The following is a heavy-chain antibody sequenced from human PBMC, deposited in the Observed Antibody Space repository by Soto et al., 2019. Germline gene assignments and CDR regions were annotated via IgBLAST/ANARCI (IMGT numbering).Heavy chain of an antibody. J-gene: IGHJ5*02. CDR2: INTGNGNT. V-gene: IGHV1-3*04. Sequence: QVQLVQSGAEVKKPGAPVKVSCKASGYTFTRYAMHWVRQAPGQGLEWMGWINTGNGNTHYSQKFQGRVTFTRDASATTAYMELSSLTSEYTAVYYCARNVDYFDPWGQGTLVTVSS. CDR3: ARNVDYFDP. CDR1: GYTFTRYA. D-gene: IGHD4-17*01.